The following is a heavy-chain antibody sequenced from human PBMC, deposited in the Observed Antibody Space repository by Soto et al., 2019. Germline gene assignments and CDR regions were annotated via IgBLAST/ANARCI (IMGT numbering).Heavy chain of an antibody. D-gene: IGHD2-8*01. CDR3: AREGGLYCTNGVCYTPKYYYYGMDV. CDR1: GYTFTGYY. Sequence: QVQLVQSGAEVKKPGASVKVSCKASGYTFTGYYMHWVRQAPGQGLEWMGWINPNSGGTNYAQKFQGWVTMTRDTSISTAYMELSRLRSDDTAVYYCAREGGLYCTNGVCYTPKYYYYGMDVWGQGTTVTVSS. J-gene: IGHJ6*02. V-gene: IGHV1-2*04. CDR2: INPNSGGT.